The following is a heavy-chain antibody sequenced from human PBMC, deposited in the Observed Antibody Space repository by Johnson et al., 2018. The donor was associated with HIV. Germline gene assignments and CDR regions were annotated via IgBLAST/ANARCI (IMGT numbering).Heavy chain of an antibody. CDR2: INWNGGST. V-gene: IGHV3-20*04. CDR1: GFTFNDYD. J-gene: IGHJ3*02. CDR3: TRERIQIWSYVGTFDT. Sequence: VQLVESGGGVVRPGGSLRLSCAASGFTFNDYDISWVRQAPGKGLEWVSGINWNGGSTGYADSVKGRFTISRDNAKNSLYLQMSSLKPEDTAVYYCTRERIQIWSYVGTFDTWGPGAPVTVSS. D-gene: IGHD5-18*01.